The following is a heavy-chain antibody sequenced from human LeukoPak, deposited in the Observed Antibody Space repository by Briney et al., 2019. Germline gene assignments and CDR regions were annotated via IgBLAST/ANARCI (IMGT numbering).Heavy chain of an antibody. J-gene: IGHJ6*02. CDR2: TYYRSKWYN. Sequence: SQTLSLTCAISRDSVSSNSAAWNWIRQSPSRGLEWLGGTYYRSKWYNDYAVSVKSRITINPDTSKNQFSLQLNSVTAADTAVYYCARDCSGGSCYELFYGMDVWGQGTTVTVSS. CDR3: ARDCSGGSCYELFYGMDV. D-gene: IGHD2-15*01. V-gene: IGHV6-1*01. CDR1: RDSVSSNSAA.